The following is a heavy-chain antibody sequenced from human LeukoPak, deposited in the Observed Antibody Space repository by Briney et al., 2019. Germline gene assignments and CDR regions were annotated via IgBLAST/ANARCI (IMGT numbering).Heavy chain of an antibody. J-gene: IGHJ4*02. V-gene: IGHV1-8*03. CDR3: ARGRSTGYAYYFEY. Sequence: ASVKVSCKASGYTFTSYDINWVRQTTGQGLEWMGWMNPNSGSTGYAQKFQGRVTITRNRSISTAYMELSGLRSEDTAVYYCARGRSTGYAYYFEYWGQGTLVTVS. D-gene: IGHD1-1*01. CDR2: MNPNSGST. CDR1: GYTFTSYD.